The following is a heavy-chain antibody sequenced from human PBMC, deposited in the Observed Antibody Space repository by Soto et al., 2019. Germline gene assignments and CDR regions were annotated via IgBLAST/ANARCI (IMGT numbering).Heavy chain of an antibody. Sequence: KPGGSLRLSCAAIGFTFSAYSMNWVRQAPGKGLEWVSSISRSSSDIYYADSVKGRFTISRDNAKNSLYLQMNSLRAEDTAVYYCARAPRGVTTVTTVDYWGQGTLVTVSS. CDR3: ARAPRGVTTVTTVDY. CDR1: GFTFSAYS. CDR2: ISRSSSDI. J-gene: IGHJ4*02. D-gene: IGHD4-17*01. V-gene: IGHV3-21*01.